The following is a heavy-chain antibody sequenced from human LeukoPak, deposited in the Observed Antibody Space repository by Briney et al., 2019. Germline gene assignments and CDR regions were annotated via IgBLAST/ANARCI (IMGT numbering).Heavy chain of an antibody. V-gene: IGHV4-39*01. CDR3: ARHCHRKPNPVVRGIPDYFDY. J-gene: IGHJ4*02. D-gene: IGHD3-10*01. CDR2: IYYGGST. Sequence: PSETLSLTCSVSGGSLSSNNYYWGWIRQPPGKGLEWIGSIYYGGSTYYNPSLKSRVTISVDTSKNQFSLKLSSVTAADTAVYYCARHCHRKPNPVVRGIPDYFDYWGQGTLVTVSS. CDR1: GGSLSSNNYY.